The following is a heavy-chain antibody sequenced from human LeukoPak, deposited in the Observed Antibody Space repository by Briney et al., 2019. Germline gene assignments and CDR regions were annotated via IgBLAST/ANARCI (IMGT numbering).Heavy chain of an antibody. CDR1: GFTFSSYW. D-gene: IGHD4-17*01. V-gene: IGHV3-7*01. CDR2: INHNGNVN. J-gene: IGHJ4*02. CDR3: ARDSPGDYIDY. Sequence: QPGGSLRLSCAASGFTFSSYWMNWARQAPGKGLEWVASINHNGNVNYYVDSVKGRFTISRDNAKNSLYLQTSNLRAEDTAVYYCARDSPGDYIDYWGQGILVTVSS.